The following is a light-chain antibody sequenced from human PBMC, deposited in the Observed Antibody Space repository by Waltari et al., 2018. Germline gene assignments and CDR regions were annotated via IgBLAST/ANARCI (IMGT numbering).Light chain of an antibody. CDR2: AAS. Sequence: EIVLTQSPGTLSLSPGERATLSCRASQTAGSTYLACYHQKPGQAPRLVSYAASVRATGIPDRFSGSGSGTDVTLTITRLEPEDFAVYYCQQYGSSPRTFGQGTKVEIK. V-gene: IGKV3-20*01. CDR1: QTAGSTY. CDR3: QQYGSSPRT. J-gene: IGKJ2*01.